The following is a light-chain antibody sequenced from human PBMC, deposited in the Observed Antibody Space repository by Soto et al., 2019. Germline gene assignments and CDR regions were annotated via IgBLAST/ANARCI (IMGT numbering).Light chain of an antibody. J-gene: IGLJ1*01. CDR2: EVS. Sequence: QSALTQPSSVTGSPGQSITIPRTATSSDVGGDNYVSWYQQHPGKAPKLMMYEVSNRPSGVSNRFSGSKSGHTASLTISGLQSEDEADYFCTSYTSSTTLDVFGTGTKVTVL. V-gene: IGLV2-14*01. CDR1: SSDVGGDNY. CDR3: TSYTSSTTLDV.